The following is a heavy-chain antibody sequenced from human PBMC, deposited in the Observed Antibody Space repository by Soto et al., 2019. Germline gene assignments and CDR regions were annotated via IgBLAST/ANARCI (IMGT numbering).Heavy chain of an antibody. J-gene: IGHJ2*01. V-gene: IGHV4-28*03. Sequence: PSETLSLTCAVSCYSISSSNWWGWIRQPPGKGLEWIGYIYYSGSTYYNPSLKSRVTMSVDTSKNQFSLKLSSVTAVDTAVYYCARAQLRNSAWYFDLWGRGTLVTVSS. CDR2: IYYSGST. D-gene: IGHD1-7*01. CDR3: ARAQLRNSAWYFDL. CDR1: CYSISSSNW.